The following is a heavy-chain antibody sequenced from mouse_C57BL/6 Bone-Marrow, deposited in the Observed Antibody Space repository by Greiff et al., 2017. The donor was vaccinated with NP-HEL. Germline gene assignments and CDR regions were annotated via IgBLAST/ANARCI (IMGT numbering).Heavy chain of an antibody. V-gene: IGHV1-5*01. CDR1: GYTFTSYW. D-gene: IGHD1-1*01. CDR2: IYPGNSDT. CDR3: TRTHYYGSSYWFAY. Sequence: VQLQQSGTVLARPGASVKMSCKTSGYTFTSYWMHWVKQRPGQGLEWIGAIYPGNSDTSYNQKFKGKAKLTAVTSASTAYMELSSLTNEDSAVYYCTRTHYYGSSYWFAYWGQGTLVTVSA. J-gene: IGHJ3*01.